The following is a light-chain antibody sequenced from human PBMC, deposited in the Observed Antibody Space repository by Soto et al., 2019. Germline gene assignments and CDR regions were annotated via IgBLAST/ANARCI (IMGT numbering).Light chain of an antibody. J-gene: IGKJ2*01. V-gene: IGKV3-20*01. CDR3: QHYDSTPLYT. Sequence: EIVLTQSPGTLSLSPGERATLSCRASQSVRGSYLAWYRQRPGQAPRLLIYGATSRATGIPDRFSGSGSGTDFTLTISRLEPEDFAVYYCQHYDSTPLYTFGQGTKLEIK. CDR2: GAT. CDR1: QSVRGSY.